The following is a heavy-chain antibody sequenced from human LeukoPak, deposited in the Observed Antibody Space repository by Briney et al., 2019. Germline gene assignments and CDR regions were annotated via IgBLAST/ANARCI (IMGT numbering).Heavy chain of an antibody. J-gene: IGHJ4*02. V-gene: IGHV3-23*01. CDR3: ASTGYYYDSSGYYHTNY. CDR2: ISGSGGST. CDR1: GFTFSSYA. Sequence: TGGSLRLSCAASGFTFSSYAMSWVRQAPGKGLEWVSAISGSGGSTYYADSVKGRFTISRDNSKNTLYLQMNSLRAEDTAVHYCASTGYYYDSSGYYHTNYWGQGTQVTVSS. D-gene: IGHD3-22*01.